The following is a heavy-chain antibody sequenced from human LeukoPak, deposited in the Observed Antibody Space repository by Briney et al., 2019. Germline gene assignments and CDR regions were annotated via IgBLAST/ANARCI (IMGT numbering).Heavy chain of an antibody. Sequence: QPGGSLRLSCAASGFTFSNYWMHWVRQAPGKGLVWVSRIKGDGSHTIYADSVKGRFTISRDNAKNTLYLQMGSLRAEDMAVYYCARAWQRYSSGSYYFDYWGQGTLVTVSS. CDR3: ARAWQRYSSGSYYFDY. J-gene: IGHJ4*02. CDR1: GFTFSNYW. D-gene: IGHD6-19*01. CDR2: IKGDGSHT. V-gene: IGHV3-74*01.